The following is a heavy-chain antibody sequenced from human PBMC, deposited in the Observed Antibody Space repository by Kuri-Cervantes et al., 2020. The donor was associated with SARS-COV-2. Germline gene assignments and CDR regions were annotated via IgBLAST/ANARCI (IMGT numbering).Heavy chain of an antibody. J-gene: IGHJ6*03. D-gene: IGHD7-27*01. CDR3: ARVAWGYYNYYMDV. V-gene: IGHV3-30*04. Sequence: GESLKISCAASGFTFSTHVMHWVRQAPGKGLEWVAVTSFDGSNKYYGESVKGRFTISRDIGKNSVFLQMNSLRADDTAVYYCARVAWGYYNYYMDVWGKGTTVTVSS. CDR2: TSFDGSNK. CDR1: GFTFSTHV.